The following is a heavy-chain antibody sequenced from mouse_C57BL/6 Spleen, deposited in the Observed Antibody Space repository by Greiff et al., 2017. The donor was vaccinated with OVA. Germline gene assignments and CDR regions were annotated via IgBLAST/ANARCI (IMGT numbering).Heavy chain of an antibody. J-gene: IGHJ3*01. Sequence: EVQVVESGAGLVKPGGSLKLSCAASGFTFSSYAMSWVRQTPEKRLEWVAYISSGGDYIYYADTVKGRFTISRDNARNTLYLQMSSRKSEDTAMYYLTRGGAYGSRPSGFAYWGQLTLVTVSA. CDR1: GFTFSSYA. CDR3: TRGGAYGSRPSGFAY. CDR2: ISSGGDYI. D-gene: IGHD1-1*01. V-gene: IGHV5-9-1*02.